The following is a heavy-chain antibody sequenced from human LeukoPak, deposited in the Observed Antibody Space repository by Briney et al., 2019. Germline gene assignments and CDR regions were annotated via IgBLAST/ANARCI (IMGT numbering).Heavy chain of an antibody. CDR2: ISGSGGST. CDR1: GFTFSSYA. J-gene: IGHJ3*02. Sequence: GSLRLSCAASGFTFSSYAMSWVRQAPGKGLEWVSAISGSGGSTYYADSVKGRFTISRDNSKNTLYLQMNSLRAEDTAVYYCAKDAANYYEAPDDAFDIWGQGTMVTVSS. V-gene: IGHV3-23*01. D-gene: IGHD3-22*01. CDR3: AKDAANYYEAPDDAFDI.